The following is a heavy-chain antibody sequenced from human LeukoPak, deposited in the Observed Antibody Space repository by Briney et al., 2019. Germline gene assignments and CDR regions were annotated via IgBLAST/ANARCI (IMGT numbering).Heavy chain of an antibody. CDR1: GFTFSSYG. Sequence: GRFLRLSCAASGFTFSSYGMHWVRQAPGKGLEWVAVIWYDGSNKYYADSVKGRFTISRDNSKNTLYLQMNSLRAEDTTVYYCATVDRGVFRYWGQGTLVTVSS. D-gene: IGHD5-12*01. CDR2: IWYDGSNK. CDR3: ATVDRGVFRY. V-gene: IGHV3-33*01. J-gene: IGHJ4*02.